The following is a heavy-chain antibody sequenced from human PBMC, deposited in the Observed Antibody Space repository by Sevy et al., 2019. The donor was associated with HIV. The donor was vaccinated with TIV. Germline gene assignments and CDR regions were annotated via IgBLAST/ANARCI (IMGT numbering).Heavy chain of an antibody. CDR2: IYYSGST. D-gene: IGHD6-13*01. J-gene: IGHJ4*02. CDR1: DGSISSSSYY. CDR3: ARLDSSNVDY. V-gene: IGHV4-39*01. Sequence: SETLSLTCTVSDGSISSSSYYWGWIRQPPGKGLEWIGSIYYSGSTYYNPSLKSRVTISVDTSKNQFSLKLSSVTAADTAVYYCARLDSSNVDYWGQGTLVTVSS.